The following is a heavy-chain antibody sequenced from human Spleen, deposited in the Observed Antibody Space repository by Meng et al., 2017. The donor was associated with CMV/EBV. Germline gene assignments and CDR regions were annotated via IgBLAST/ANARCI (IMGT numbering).Heavy chain of an antibody. CDR2: INPNSGGT. D-gene: IGHD6-19*01. CDR3: ARVDGGCIDY. J-gene: IGHJ4*02. Sequence: QVQLVQSGAEVKKPGSSVKVSCKASGGTFSSYAISWVRQAPGQGLEWMGWINPNSGGTNYAQKFQGRVTMTRDTSISTAYMELSRLRSDDTAVYYCARVDGGCIDYWGQGTLVTVSS. V-gene: IGHV1-2*02. CDR1: GGTFSSYA.